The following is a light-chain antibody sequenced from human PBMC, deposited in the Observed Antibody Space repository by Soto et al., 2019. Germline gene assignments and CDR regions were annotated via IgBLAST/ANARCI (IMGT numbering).Light chain of an antibody. Sequence: EIVMTQSPATLSVSPGERATLSCRASRSVSSNLAWYQQKPGQAPRLLMYGASTRATGIPARFSGSGSGTEFTLTSSSLQSEDFADYYCQQYNNWPPYTFGQGTKLEIK. CDR2: GAS. J-gene: IGKJ2*01. CDR3: QQYNNWPPYT. CDR1: RSVSSN. V-gene: IGKV3-15*01.